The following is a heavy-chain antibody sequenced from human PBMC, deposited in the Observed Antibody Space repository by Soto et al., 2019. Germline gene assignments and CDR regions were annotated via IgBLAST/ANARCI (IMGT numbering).Heavy chain of an antibody. D-gene: IGHD3-22*01. CDR2: IDPSDSQT. CDR3: ARQIYDSDTGPNFQYYFDS. J-gene: IGHJ4*02. Sequence: VDSLKISCMGSGYSFAGYWITWVRQKPGKGLEWMGRIDPSDSQTYYSPSFRGHVTISVTKSITTVFLQWSSLRASDTAMYYCARQIYDSDTGPNFQYYFDSWGKGTPVIVSS. CDR1: GYSFAGYW. V-gene: IGHV5-10-1*01.